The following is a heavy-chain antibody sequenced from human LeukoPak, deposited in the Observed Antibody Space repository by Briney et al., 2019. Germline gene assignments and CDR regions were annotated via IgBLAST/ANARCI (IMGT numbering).Heavy chain of an antibody. J-gene: IGHJ4*02. CDR3: AKDLSGYCTNGVCRAHPFDY. Sequence: GGSLRLSCAASGFTFSSYAMSWVRQAPGKGLEWVSAISGSGGSTYYADSVKGRFTISRDNSKNTLYLQMNSLRAEDTAVYYCAKDLSGYCTNGVCRAHPFDYWGQGTLVTVSS. CDR2: ISGSGGST. D-gene: IGHD2-8*01. CDR1: GFTFSSYA. V-gene: IGHV3-23*01.